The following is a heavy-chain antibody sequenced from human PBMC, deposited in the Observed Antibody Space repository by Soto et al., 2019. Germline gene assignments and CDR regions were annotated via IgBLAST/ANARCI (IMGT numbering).Heavy chain of an antibody. CDR3: ARGPYSNSGGYYFF. Sequence: PSETLSLTCAVSGGSISSGGYSWSWIRQPPGKRLEWIGEINLSGSTNYSPSLKSRVTISLDTSKKQFSLNLGSVTAADTAVYHCARGPYSNSGGYYFFWGQGTLVTVSS. J-gene: IGHJ4*02. CDR1: GGSISSGGYS. V-gene: IGHV4-34*01. CDR2: INLSGST. D-gene: IGHD3-22*01.